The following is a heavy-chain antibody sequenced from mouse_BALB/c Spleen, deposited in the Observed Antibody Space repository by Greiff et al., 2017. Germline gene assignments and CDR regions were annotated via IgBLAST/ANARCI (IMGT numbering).Heavy chain of an antibody. CDR3: ARGATADY. J-gene: IGHJ2*01. Sequence: VQLQQSGAELMKPGASVKLSCKASGYTFTSYWMHWVKQRPGQGLEWIGEINPSNGRTNYNEKFKSKATLTVDKSSSTAYMQLSSLTSEDSAVYYCARGATADYWGQGTTLTVSS. D-gene: IGHD1-2*01. CDR2: INPSNGRT. CDR1: GYTFTSYW. V-gene: IGHV1S81*02.